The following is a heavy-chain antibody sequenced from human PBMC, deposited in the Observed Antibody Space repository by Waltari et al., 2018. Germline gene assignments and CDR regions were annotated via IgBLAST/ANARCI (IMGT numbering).Heavy chain of an antibody. V-gene: IGHV1-69*10. CDR2: IIPILGIA. CDR3: ARDGGSWNYYYYYYMDV. D-gene: IGHD3-10*01. J-gene: IGHJ6*03. CDR1: GGTFSSYA. Sequence: QVQLVQSVAEVKKPGSSVKVSCKASGGTFSSYAISWVRQAPGQGLEWMGGIIPILGIANYAQKFQGRVTITADKSTSTAYMELSSLRSEDTAVYYCARDGGSWNYYYYYYMDVWGKGTTVTVSS.